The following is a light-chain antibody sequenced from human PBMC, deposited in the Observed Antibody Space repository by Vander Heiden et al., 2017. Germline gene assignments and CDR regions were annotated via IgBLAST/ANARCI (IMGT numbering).Light chain of an antibody. CDR2: RDS. Sequence: SYELTQPLSVSVALGQTPRSTCGGNNLGTKNVHWYQQQPGQAPVLVIYRDSNRPAGIPERFSGTNAGNTATLTISRAEAGDEADYYWHVWDITRRGVFGGGTKVTVL. V-gene: IGLV3-9*01. CDR1: NLGTKN. CDR3: HVWDITRRGV. J-gene: IGLJ2*01.